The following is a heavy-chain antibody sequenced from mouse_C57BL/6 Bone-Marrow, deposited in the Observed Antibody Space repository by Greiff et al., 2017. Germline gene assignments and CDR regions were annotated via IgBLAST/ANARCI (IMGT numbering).Heavy chain of an antibody. CDR2: IHPNSGST. CDR3: ARSLLVAY. V-gene: IGHV1-64*01. Sequence: QVQLQQPGAELVKPGASVKMSCKASGYTFTSYWITWVKQRPGQGLEWIGMIHPNSGSTNYNEKFKSKATLTVDKSSSTAYMQLSSLTSEDSAVYYCARSLLVAYWGQGTLVTVSA. CDR1: GYTFTSYW. J-gene: IGHJ3*01. D-gene: IGHD2-10*01.